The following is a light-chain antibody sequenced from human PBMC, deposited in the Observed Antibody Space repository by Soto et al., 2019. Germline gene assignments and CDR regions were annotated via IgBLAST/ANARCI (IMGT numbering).Light chain of an antibody. V-gene: IGKV3-11*01. CDR3: QQRSNWPPFT. CDR2: DAS. CDR1: QSVSSY. Sequence: EIVLTQSPATLSLSPGERATLSCRASQSVSSYLAWYQQKPGQAPRLLIYDASNRATGIPARFSSSGSETDFTLTISSLEPEDCAVYYCQQRSNWPPFTFGPGTKVDIK. J-gene: IGKJ3*01.